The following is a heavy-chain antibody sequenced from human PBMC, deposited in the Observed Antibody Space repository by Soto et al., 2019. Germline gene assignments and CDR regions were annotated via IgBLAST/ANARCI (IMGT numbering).Heavy chain of an antibody. J-gene: IGHJ6*02. V-gene: IGHV1-18*01. Sequence: QVQLVQSGAEVKKPGASVKVSCKASGYTFTSYGISWVRQAPGQGLEGMGWLRAYDVNTNYAQKLQGRVTMTTDTSTSTAYMELRSLRSDDTAVYYCAGEEIQLWSFYVMDVWGQGTTGTVSS. D-gene: IGHD5-18*01. CDR3: AGEEIQLWSFYVMDV. CDR2: LRAYDVNT. CDR1: GYTFTSYG.